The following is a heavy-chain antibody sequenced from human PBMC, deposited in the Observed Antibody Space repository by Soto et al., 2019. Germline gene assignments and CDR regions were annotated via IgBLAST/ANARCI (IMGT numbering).Heavy chain of an antibody. J-gene: IGHJ4*02. D-gene: IGHD6-13*01. V-gene: IGHV5-51*07. CDR2: IYPGDHET. CDR1: GYTFSNFW. CDR3: ARSPRSSPYFDY. Sequence: AGESLKISCRCSGYTFSNFWIAWVHHLPGKGLEWMGIIYPGDHETRYSPSFHGKVTISADKSINTAYLQWSSLEASDSAFYYCARSPRSSPYFDYWGQGALVTVSS.